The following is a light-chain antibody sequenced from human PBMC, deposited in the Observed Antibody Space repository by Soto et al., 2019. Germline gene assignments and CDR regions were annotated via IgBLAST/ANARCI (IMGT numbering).Light chain of an antibody. V-gene: IGKV1-33*01. CDR1: QDIYNY. CDR2: DAS. J-gene: IGKJ5*01. CDR3: QQYDNLPIT. Sequence: DIQMTQSPSSLSASVGDRVTITCQASQDIYNYLNWYQQKPGKAPKLLICDASNLETGVPSRFSGSRSGTDFTFTISSLQPEDIATYYCQQYDNLPITFGQGTRLEIK.